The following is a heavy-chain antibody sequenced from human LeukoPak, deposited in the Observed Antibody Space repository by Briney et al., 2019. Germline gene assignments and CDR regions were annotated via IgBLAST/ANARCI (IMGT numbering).Heavy chain of an antibody. CDR2: ISGSGVST. CDR3: AKDLARVVPVPIDS. V-gene: IGHV3-23*01. Sequence: GGSLRLSCAASGFTVSSNHMSWVRQAPGKGLEWVSAISGSGVSTYYADSVKGRFTVSRDNSKNTLYLQMSSLRVEDTAVYYCAKDLARVVPVPIDSWGQGTLVTVSS. CDR1: GFTVSSNH. J-gene: IGHJ4*02. D-gene: IGHD2-2*01.